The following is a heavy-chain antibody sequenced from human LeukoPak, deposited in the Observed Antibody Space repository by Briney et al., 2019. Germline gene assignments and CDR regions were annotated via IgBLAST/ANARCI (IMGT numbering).Heavy chain of an antibody. CDR3: ARDAGSRDWLDP. V-gene: IGHV3-7*01. CDR1: GFTFSNAW. D-gene: IGHD5-24*01. Sequence: GGSLRLSCAASGFTFSNAWMSWVRQAPGKGLEWVANIKQDGSEKYYVDSVKGRFTISRDNAKSSLFLQMNSLRAEDTAVYYCARDAGSRDWLDPWGQGTLVTVSS. J-gene: IGHJ5*02. CDR2: IKQDGSEK.